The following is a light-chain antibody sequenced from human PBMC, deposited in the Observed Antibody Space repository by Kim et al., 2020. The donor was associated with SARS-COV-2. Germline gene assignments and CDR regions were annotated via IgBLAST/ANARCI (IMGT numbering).Light chain of an antibody. CDR2: GAS. CDR1: QTISSRH. Sequence: EIVLTQAPGTMSLSPGETATLSCKARQTISSRHLAWYQHKPGQAPRLLIHGASNRATGIPDRFSGRGSGTDFTLTISSLEPDDFSVYYCQQYLTSPHTFGQGTKLEI. J-gene: IGKJ2*01. CDR3: QQYLTSPHT. V-gene: IGKV3-20*01.